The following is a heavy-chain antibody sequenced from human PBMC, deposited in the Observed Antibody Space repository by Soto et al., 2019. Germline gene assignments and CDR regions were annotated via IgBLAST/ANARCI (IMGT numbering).Heavy chain of an antibody. CDR2: IWNDGSNE. J-gene: IGHJ4*02. V-gene: IGHV3-33*01. D-gene: IGHD3-22*01. Sequence: GGSLRLSCEASGFNFSSYGIHWVRQAPGKWLEWVAIIWNDGSNEYYADSVKGRFTISRDNSKNTVYLQVSKLRAEDTAVYFCARDQTDSGGYSDSWGQGTLVTVSS. CDR3: ARDQTDSGGYSDS. CDR1: GFNFSSYG.